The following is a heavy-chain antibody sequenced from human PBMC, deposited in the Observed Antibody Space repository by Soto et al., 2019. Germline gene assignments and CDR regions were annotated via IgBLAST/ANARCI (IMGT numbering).Heavy chain of an antibody. D-gene: IGHD1-26*01. CDR3: AREYYQGYYYYGMDV. CDR2: IYYSGST. Sequence: SETLSLTCTVSGGSISSSSYYWGWIRHPPGKGLEWIGSIYYSGSTYYNPSLKSRVTISVDTSKNQFSLKLSSVTAADTAVYYCAREYYQGYYYYGMDVWGQGTTVTVSS. V-gene: IGHV4-39*02. CDR1: GGSISSSSYY. J-gene: IGHJ6*02.